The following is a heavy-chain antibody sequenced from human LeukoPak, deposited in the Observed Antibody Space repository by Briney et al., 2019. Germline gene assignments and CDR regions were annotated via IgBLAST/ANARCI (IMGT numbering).Heavy chain of an antibody. V-gene: IGHV1-18*01. Sequence: ASVKVSCKASGYTFTSYGISWVRQAPGQGLEWMGWISAYNGNTNYAQKLQGRVTMTTDTSTSTAYMELRSLRSDDTAVYYCARTITIFGVAADNYYYMDVWGKGTTVTVSS. CDR2: ISAYNGNT. J-gene: IGHJ6*03. D-gene: IGHD3-3*01. CDR3: ARTITIFGVAADNYYYMDV. CDR1: GYTFTSYG.